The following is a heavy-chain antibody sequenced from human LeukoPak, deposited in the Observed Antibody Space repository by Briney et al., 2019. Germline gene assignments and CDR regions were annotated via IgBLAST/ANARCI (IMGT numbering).Heavy chain of an antibody. CDR2: ISYDGSNK. CDR3: ARDVLCSGGSCYYFDY. J-gene: IGHJ4*02. D-gene: IGHD2-15*01. V-gene: IGHV3-30*04. CDR1: GFTISSYA. Sequence: PGGSLRLSCAASGFTISSYAMHWVRQAPGKGLEWVAVISYDGSNKYYADSVKGRFTISRDNSKNTLYLQMNSLRAEDTAVYYCARDVLCSGGSCYYFDYWGQGTLVTVSS.